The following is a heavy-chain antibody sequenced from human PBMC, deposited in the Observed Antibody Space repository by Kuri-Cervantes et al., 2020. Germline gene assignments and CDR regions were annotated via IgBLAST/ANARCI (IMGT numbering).Heavy chain of an antibody. Sequence: LSLTCAASGFTFSSYSMNWVRQAPGKGLEWVSSINSSSSYIYYADSVKGRFTISRDNSKNTLYLQMNSLRAEDTAVYYCARDGVAVAGTPLYYYYGMDVRGQGTTVTVSS. D-gene: IGHD6-19*01. CDR2: INSSSSYI. CDR1: GFTFSSYS. V-gene: IGHV3-21*01. CDR3: ARDGVAVAGTPLYYYYGMDV. J-gene: IGHJ6*02.